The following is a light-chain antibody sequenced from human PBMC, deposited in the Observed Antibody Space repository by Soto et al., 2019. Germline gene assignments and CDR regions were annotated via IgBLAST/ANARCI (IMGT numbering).Light chain of an antibody. J-gene: IGKJ1*01. CDR2: GAS. V-gene: IGKV3-20*01. Sequence: EIVLTQSPGTLSLSLGERATLSCRASQSFSSSSLGWYQQKPGQAPRLLIYGASNRATGIPDRFSGSGSGTDFTLTISRLEPEDFAVYYCQQYGNSPQTFGQGTKVEIK. CDR3: QQYGNSPQT. CDR1: QSFSSSS.